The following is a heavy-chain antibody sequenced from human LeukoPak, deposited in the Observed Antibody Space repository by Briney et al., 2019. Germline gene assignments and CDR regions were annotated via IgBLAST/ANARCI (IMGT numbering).Heavy chain of an antibody. V-gene: IGHV3-48*01. CDR2: ISSSRGTI. Sequence: PGGSLKLSCAASRFTFSSYNMNWVRQAPGTGRQWVSYISSSRGTIYYADSVKGRFTISRDNAKNSLYLQMNSLRAEDTAVYYCARDLTLLRYFDWLLEGLDYWGQGTLVTVSS. CDR1: RFTFSSYN. D-gene: IGHD3-9*01. J-gene: IGHJ4*02. CDR3: ARDLTLLRYFDWLLEGLDY.